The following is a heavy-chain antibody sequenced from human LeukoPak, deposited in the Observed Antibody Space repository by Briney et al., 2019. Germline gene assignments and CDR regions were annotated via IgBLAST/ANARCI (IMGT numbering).Heavy chain of an antibody. J-gene: IGHJ4*02. CDR1: GFTFSIYG. V-gene: IGHV3-30*18. Sequence: GGSLRLSCAASGFTFSIYGMHWVRQAPGKGLEWVAVISYDGNNKYYADSVKGRFTISRDDSKNTLYLQMNSLRAEDTAVYYCAKDGYSSSWFPYFDYWGQGTLVTVSS. CDR2: ISYDGNNK. CDR3: AKDGYSSSWFPYFDY. D-gene: IGHD6-13*01.